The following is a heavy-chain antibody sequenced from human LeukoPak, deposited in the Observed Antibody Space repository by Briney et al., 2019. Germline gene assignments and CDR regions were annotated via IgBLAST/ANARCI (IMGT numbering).Heavy chain of an antibody. D-gene: IGHD3-22*01. V-gene: IGHV3-30*12. CDR1: GFTFSSYG. CDR2: IHHDGSNK. Sequence: GGSLRLSCAASGFTFSSYGMHWVRQAPGKGLDWVAFIHHDGSNKYYADSVRGRFTISRDNSKNTLYLQMNSLRAEDTAVYYCARGRYDSSGYSGLGPNYFDYWGQGTLVTVSS. J-gene: IGHJ4*02. CDR3: ARGRYDSSGYSGLGPNYFDY.